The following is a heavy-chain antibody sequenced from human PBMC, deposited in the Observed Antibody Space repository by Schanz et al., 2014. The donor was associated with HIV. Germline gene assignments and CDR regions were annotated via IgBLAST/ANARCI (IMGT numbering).Heavy chain of an antibody. V-gene: IGHV1-18*01. CDR3: ARGARYGMDV. CDR1: GYIFTSNG. CDR2: ISAYNGKT. J-gene: IGHJ6*02. Sequence: QVQLVQSGAELKKPGASVRVSCKASGYIFTSNGISWVRQAPGQGLEWMGWISAYNGKTNYARKVQGRVTMTTDTSTTTAYMELRSLRSDDTAVYYCARGARYGMDVWGQGTTVTVSS.